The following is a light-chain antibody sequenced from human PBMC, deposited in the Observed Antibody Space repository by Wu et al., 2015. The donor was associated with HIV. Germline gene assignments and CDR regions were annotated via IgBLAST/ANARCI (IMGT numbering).Light chain of an antibody. CDR3: QQYNNWPRT. CDR1: QSVNSN. V-gene: IGKV3-15*01. J-gene: IGKJ1*01. Sequence: EIVMTQSPVTLSVSPGERVTLSCRAIQSVNSNLAWYQQKPGQAPRLLIYGASTRATGVPARFSGSGSGTEFTLTISSIQSEDFAVYYCQQYNNWPRTFGQGTKVEIK. CDR2: GAS.